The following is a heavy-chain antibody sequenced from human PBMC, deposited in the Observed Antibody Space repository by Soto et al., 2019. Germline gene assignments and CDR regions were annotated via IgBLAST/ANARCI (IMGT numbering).Heavy chain of an antibody. V-gene: IGHV1-69*12. CDR1: GGTFRNYA. D-gene: IGHD6-19*01. CDR3: AKSACLSGCTFAY. CDR2: IIPMFDTR. Sequence: QVQLVQSGAEMKKPGSSVKVSCKASGGTFRNYAINWVRQAPGQGLEWMGGIIPMFDTRYYAQKFQGSVTIPADASTSTAYMELNTLRSEDTAVYYGAKSACLSGCTFAYWGQGTLVTVSS. J-gene: IGHJ4*02.